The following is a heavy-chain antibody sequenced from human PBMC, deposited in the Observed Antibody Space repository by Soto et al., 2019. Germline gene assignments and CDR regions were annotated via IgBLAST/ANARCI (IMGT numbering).Heavy chain of an antibody. Sequence: QVQLVESGGGMVQPGRSLRLSCAASGFTFSSYAMHWVRQAPGKGLEWVAVISYDGSNKYYADSVKGRFTISRDNSKNTLYLQMNSLRAEDTAVYYCALCSWGSLDAFDIWGQGTMVTVSS. CDR3: ALCSWGSLDAFDI. D-gene: IGHD6-13*01. CDR2: ISYDGSNK. J-gene: IGHJ3*02. CDR1: GFTFSSYA. V-gene: IGHV3-30-3*01.